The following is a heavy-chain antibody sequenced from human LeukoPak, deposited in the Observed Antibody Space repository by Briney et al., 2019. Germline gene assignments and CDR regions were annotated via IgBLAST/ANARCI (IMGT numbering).Heavy chain of an antibody. J-gene: IGHJ4*02. Sequence: SETLSLTCTVSGGSISSYYWSWIRQPAGKGLEWIGRIYPSGNTNYNLSLKSRVTISLDTSKNQFSLNLRSVTAADTAVYYCARDGVVTMELDYWGQGTLVTVSS. CDR2: IYPSGNT. V-gene: IGHV4-4*07. D-gene: IGHD3-3*01. CDR1: GGSISSYY. CDR3: ARDGVVTMELDY.